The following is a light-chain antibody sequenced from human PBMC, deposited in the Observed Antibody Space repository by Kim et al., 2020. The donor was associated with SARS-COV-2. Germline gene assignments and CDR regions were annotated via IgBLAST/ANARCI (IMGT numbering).Light chain of an antibody. CDR3: QQFYNWPPIT. Sequence: SPEERATLSCRASQSVSDNLAWYQQKPGQPPRLLLYAASTRATGVPVRFSGSGSGTEFTLTINDLQSEDSAVYYCQQFYNWPPITFGQGTRLEIK. CDR1: QSVSDN. V-gene: IGKV3-15*01. J-gene: IGKJ5*01. CDR2: AAS.